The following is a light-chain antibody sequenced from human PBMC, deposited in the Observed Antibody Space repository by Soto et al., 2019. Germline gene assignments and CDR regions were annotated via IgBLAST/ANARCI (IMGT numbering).Light chain of an antibody. Sequence: DIQMTQSPSSLSASVGDRVSITCRASQSISTWLAWYQQQPGGAPRLLIYDASSLQSGVPSRVSGNGSGTEFPLTISRLQPDDFSSYYCQHYYDYPWTFGQGTKV. CDR2: DAS. CDR3: QHYYDYPWT. V-gene: IGKV1-5*01. CDR1: QSISTW. J-gene: IGKJ1*01.